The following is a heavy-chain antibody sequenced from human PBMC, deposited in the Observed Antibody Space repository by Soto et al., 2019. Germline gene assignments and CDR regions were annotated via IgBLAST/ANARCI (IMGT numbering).Heavy chain of an antibody. Sequence: SETLSLTCAVYGGSFSGYYWSWIRQPPGKGLEWIGEINHSGSTNYNPSLKSRVTISVDTSKNQFSLKLSSVTAADTAVHYCASTDYIWGSYRHNWFDPWGQGTLVTVSS. J-gene: IGHJ5*02. V-gene: IGHV4-34*01. D-gene: IGHD3-16*02. CDR2: INHSGST. CDR3: ASTDYIWGSYRHNWFDP. CDR1: GGSFSGYY.